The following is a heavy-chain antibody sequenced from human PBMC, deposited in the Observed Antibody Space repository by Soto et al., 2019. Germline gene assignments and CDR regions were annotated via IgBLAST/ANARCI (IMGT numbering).Heavy chain of an antibody. D-gene: IGHD1-26*01. J-gene: IGHJ4*02. CDR3: AKTRGSYGGYFDY. Sequence: GGSRRRSWAASGFTFSSYAMSWVRQAPGKGLEWVSAISGSGGSTYYADSVKGRFTISRDNSKNTLYLQMNSLRAEDTAVYYCAKTRGSYGGYFDYWGQGTLVTV. CDR2: ISGSGGST. V-gene: IGHV3-23*01. CDR1: GFTFSSYA.